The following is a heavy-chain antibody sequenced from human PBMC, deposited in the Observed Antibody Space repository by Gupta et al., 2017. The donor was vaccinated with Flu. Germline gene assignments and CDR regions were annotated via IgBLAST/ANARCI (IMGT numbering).Heavy chain of an antibody. Sequence: EVQLVESGGGFVKPGGSLRLSCAGSGFTVSSVWMSWVRQAPGKGLEWVARIKSSAFGGTTDYSAPVKDRFTISRDDSKNTLFLQMSSLRPEDTAVYYCATRPLGGGWFHWGQGTLVTVSS. J-gene: IGHJ4*02. CDR3: ATRPLGGGWFH. CDR1: GFTVSSVW. D-gene: IGHD6-19*01. V-gene: IGHV3-15*01. CDR2: IKSSAFGGTT.